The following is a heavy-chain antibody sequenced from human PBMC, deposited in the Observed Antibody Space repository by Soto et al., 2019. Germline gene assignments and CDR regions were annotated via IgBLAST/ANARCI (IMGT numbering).Heavy chain of an antibody. D-gene: IGHD3-22*01. CDR3: TGRHTYYSDASSYSPMEFDPDT. J-gene: IGHJ5*02. V-gene: IGHV4-39*01. Sequence: SETLSLTCTVFGGSISVSDYYWGWARQAPGKGLEWIGSMYSNGRTYHNPSLKSRVTMSVDTSKNQFSLKVTSVTAEDTAVYYCTGRHTYYSDASSYSPMEFDPDTWGQGTLVTVSS. CDR1: GGSISVSDYY. CDR2: MYSNGRT.